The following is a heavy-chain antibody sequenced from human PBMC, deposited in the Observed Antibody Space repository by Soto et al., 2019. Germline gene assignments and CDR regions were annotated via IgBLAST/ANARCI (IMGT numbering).Heavy chain of an antibody. CDR1: GFTVSSNY. CDR3: ASSFSSGPYYYGMDV. J-gene: IGHJ6*02. V-gene: IGHV3-66*01. Sequence: PGGSLRLSCAASGFTVSSNYMSWVRQAPGKGLEWVSDIYSGGSTYYADSVKGRFTISRDNSKNTLYLQMNSLRAEDTAVYYCASSFSSGPYYYGMDVWGQGTTVTVSS. D-gene: IGHD6-19*01. CDR2: IYSGGST.